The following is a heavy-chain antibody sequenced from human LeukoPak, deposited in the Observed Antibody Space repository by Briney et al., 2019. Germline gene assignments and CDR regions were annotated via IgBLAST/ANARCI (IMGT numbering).Heavy chain of an antibody. J-gene: IGHJ4*02. D-gene: IGHD1-26*01. Sequence: GGSLRLSCAASGFTFSDYYMSWIRQAPGKGLEWVSYISSSGNTTYHADSVKGRFTISRDNAKNSLYLQMNSLRAEDTAVYYCAKTYLLGAIPGFDYWGQGTLVTVSS. CDR3: AKTYLLGAIPGFDY. CDR2: ISSSGNTT. V-gene: IGHV3-11*01. CDR1: GFTFSDYY.